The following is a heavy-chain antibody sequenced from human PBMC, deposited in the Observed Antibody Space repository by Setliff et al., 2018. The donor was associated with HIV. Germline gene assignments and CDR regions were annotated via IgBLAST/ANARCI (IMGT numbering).Heavy chain of an antibody. CDR1: GYTFMNFA. J-gene: IGHJ4*02. Sequence: ASVKVSCKASGYTFMNFAMHWVRQAPGQGLEWMGWINPNTGNPTYAQGFTGRFVFSLDTSVSTAYLQISSLEAQDTGVYYCARRSHSVGTSWPFGHWGQGTQVTVSS. CDR3: ARRSHSVGTSWPFGH. V-gene: IGHV7-4-1*02. CDR2: INPNTGNP. D-gene: IGHD6-13*01.